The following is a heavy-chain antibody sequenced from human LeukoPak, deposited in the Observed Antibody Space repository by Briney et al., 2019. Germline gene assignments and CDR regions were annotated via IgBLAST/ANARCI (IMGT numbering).Heavy chain of an antibody. D-gene: IGHD2-2*02. J-gene: IGHJ6*03. CDR2: FNPMFGTA. Sequence: ASVKVSCKASGGTFSSYAISWVRQAPGQGLEWMGRFNPMFGTANYARKFQGRVTITTDESTSTAYMELSRLRSEDPAVYYCARLSRGGTSCYNCYYYYYMDVWGKGTTVTVSS. CDR1: GGTFSSYA. CDR3: ARLSRGGTSCYNCYYYYYMDV. V-gene: IGHV1-69*05.